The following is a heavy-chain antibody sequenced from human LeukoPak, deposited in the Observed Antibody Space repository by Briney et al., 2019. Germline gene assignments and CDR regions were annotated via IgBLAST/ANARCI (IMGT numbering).Heavy chain of an antibody. D-gene: IGHD5-12*01. CDR2: INPSGGST. J-gene: IGHJ4*02. CDR1: GYTFTSYY. CDR3: ARDGSLEWLRGSYFDY. V-gene: IGHV1-46*01. Sequence: ASVKVSCKASGYTFTSYYMHWVRQAPGQGLEWMGIINPSGGSTSYAQKFQGRVTMTGDTSTSTVYMELSSLRSEDTAVYYCARDGSLEWLRGSYFDYWGQGTLVTVSS.